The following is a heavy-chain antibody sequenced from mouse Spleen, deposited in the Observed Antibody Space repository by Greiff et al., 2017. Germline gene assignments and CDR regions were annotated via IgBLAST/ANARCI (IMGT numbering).Heavy chain of an antibody. J-gene: IGHJ3*01. Sequence: VQLQQSGAELVRPGVSVKISCKGSGYTFTDYAMHWVKQSHAKSLEWIGVISTYYGDASYNQKFKGKATMTVDKSSSTAYMELTRLTSEDSAIYYCASATMITTGFAYWGQGTLVTVSA. CDR1: GYTFTDYA. V-gene: IGHV1S137*01. CDR3: ASATMITTGFAY. CDR2: ISTYYGDA. D-gene: IGHD2-4*01.